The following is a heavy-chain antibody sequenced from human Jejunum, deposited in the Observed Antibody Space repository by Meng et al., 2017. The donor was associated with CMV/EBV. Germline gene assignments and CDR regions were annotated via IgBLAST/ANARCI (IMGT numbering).Heavy chain of an antibody. CDR3: TRRKADTGWVC. J-gene: IGHJ4*02. Sequence: SCHASGYDFTDYYIQWVRQAPGQGLEWMGWINPKHGGPRYAAKFQGRVTMTSDTSLNTAYLDLSGLTSDDTAVYYCTRRKADTGWVCWGQGTLVTVSS. CDR1: GYDFTDYY. V-gene: IGHV1-2*02. CDR2: INPKHGGP. D-gene: IGHD1-26*01.